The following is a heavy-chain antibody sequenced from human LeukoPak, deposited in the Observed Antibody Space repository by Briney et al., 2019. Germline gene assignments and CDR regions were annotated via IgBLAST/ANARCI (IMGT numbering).Heavy chain of an antibody. Sequence: GGSLRLSCAASGFIVSSNYMNWVRQAPGKGLEWVSVIYTGGNTYYADSVKGRFTISRDNSKNTLYLQMNSLRGEDTAVYYCASPHSSWYSPIEYWGQGTLVTVSS. V-gene: IGHV3-53*05. CDR1: GFIVSSNY. CDR2: IYTGGNT. D-gene: IGHD6-13*01. CDR3: ASPHSSWYSPIEY. J-gene: IGHJ4*02.